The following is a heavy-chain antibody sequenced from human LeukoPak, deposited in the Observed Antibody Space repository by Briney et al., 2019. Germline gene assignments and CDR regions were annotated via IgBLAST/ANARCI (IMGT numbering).Heavy chain of an antibody. CDR2: IYHSGST. J-gene: IGHJ6*03. CDR3: ARVSLDCSSTSCYSIGYYYYMDV. V-gene: IGHV4-30-2*01. D-gene: IGHD2-2*02. CDR1: GGSISSGGYY. Sequence: PSQTLSLTCTVSGGSISSGGYYWSWIRQPPGKGLEWIGYIYHSGSTYYNPSLKSRVTISVDRSKNQFSLKLSSVTAADTAVYYCARVSLDCSSTSCYSIGYYYYMDVWGKGTTVTVSS.